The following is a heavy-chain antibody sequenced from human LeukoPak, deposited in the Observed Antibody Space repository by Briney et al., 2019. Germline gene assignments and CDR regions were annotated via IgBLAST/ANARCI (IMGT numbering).Heavy chain of an antibody. CDR3: AREPRGYSYGL. V-gene: IGHV3-7*01. J-gene: IGHJ4*02. CDR1: RFTFSNYC. D-gene: IGHD5-18*01. CDR2: IKDDGSET. Sequence: PGGSLRLSCAAYRFTFSNYCMAWVRQAPGKGLEWVANIKDDGSETYYVASVKGRFTISRDNAKDSLYLQMNSLRAEDTAVYYCAREPRGYSYGLWGRGTLVTVSS.